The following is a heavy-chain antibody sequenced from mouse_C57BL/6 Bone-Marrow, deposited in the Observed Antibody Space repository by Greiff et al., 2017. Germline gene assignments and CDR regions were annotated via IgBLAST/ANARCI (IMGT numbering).Heavy chain of an antibody. J-gene: IGHJ3*01. Sequence: EVMLQQSGPELVKPGASVKISCKASGYTFTDYYMNWVKQSHGKSLEWIGDINPNNGGTSYNQKFKGKATLTVDKSSSTAYMELRSLTSEDSAVYYCARFAYWGQGTLVTVSA. CDR2: INPNNGGT. CDR1: GYTFTDYY. V-gene: IGHV1-26*01. CDR3: ARFAY.